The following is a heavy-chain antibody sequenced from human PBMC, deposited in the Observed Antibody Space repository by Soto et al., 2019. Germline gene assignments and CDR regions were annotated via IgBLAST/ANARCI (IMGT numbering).Heavy chain of an antibody. CDR3: ARVYMVRGTIIRYFDY. V-gene: IGHV4-4*02. J-gene: IGHJ4*02. Sequence: QVQLQESGPGLVKPSGTLSLTCAVSGGSISSSNWWSWVRQPPGKGLEWIGKIYHSGSTNYNPSLNSRVTISVDKSKNQFPLKLSSVTAADTAVYYCARVYMVRGTIIRYFDYWGQGTLVTVSS. CDR2: IYHSGST. CDR1: GGSISSSNW. D-gene: IGHD3-10*01.